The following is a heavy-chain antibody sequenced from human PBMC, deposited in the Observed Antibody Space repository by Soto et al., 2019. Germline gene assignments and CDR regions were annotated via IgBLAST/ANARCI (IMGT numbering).Heavy chain of an antibody. D-gene: IGHD6-13*01. J-gene: IGHJ6*02. CDR1: GGTFSSYA. CDR3: ARVGGYTGYSSSWYNSYYYYGMDV. Sequence: GASVNVSCKASGGTFSSYAISWVRQAPGQGLEWMGGIIPIFGTANYAQKFQGRVTITADKSTSTAYMELSSLRSEDTAVYYCARVGGYTGYSSSWYNSYYYYGMDVWGQGTTVTVSS. V-gene: IGHV1-69*06. CDR2: IIPIFGTA.